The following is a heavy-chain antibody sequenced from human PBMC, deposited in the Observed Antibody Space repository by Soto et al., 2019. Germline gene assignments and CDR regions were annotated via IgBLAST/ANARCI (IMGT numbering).Heavy chain of an antibody. CDR2: IYPADSDI. D-gene: IGHD3-10*01. Sequence: PGESLKISCQTSGYSFTAYWVAWVRQTPRRGLEWMGIIYPADSDIRYSPSFQGQVTISADRSISTVYLQWTSLKASDTAMYFCARQDGFGLYYFDYWGQGTPVTVSS. V-gene: IGHV5-51*01. J-gene: IGHJ4*02. CDR1: GYSFTAYW. CDR3: ARQDGFGLYYFDY.